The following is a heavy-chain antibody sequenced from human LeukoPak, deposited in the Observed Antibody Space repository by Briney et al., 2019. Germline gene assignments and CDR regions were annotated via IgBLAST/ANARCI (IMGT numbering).Heavy chain of an antibody. J-gene: IGHJ6*03. CDR3: ARVEEGYGSGRRENYYYYYMDV. V-gene: IGHV4-59*01. Sequence: SETLSLTCTVSGGSISSYYWSWIRQPPGKGLEWIGYIHYSGSTNYNPSLKRRVTISVDTSKNQFSLKLSSVTAADTAVYYCARVEEGYGSGRRENYYYYYMDVWGKGTTVTISS. D-gene: IGHD3-10*01. CDR1: GGSISSYY. CDR2: IHYSGST.